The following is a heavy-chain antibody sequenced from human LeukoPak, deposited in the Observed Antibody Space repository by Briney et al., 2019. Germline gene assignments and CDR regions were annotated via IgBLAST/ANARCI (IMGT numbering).Heavy chain of an antibody. Sequence: ASVKVSCKASGYTFRNFDINWVRQATGQGLEWMGWINPKSGTRGHAQKFQDRITMTRNTSISTAYMELSSLTSEDTAVYYCATEIAGITPAGTTDHWGRGTLVTVTS. CDR2: INPKSGTR. CDR3: ATEIAGITPAGTTDH. D-gene: IGHD6-13*01. V-gene: IGHV1-8*01. CDR1: GYTFRNFD. J-gene: IGHJ4*02.